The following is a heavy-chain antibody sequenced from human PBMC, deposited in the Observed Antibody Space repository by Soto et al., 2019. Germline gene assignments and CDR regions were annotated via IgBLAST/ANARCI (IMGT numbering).Heavy chain of an antibody. V-gene: IGHV1-3*05. J-gene: IGHJ6*02. CDR3: AREPLYFGMDV. Sequence: QVHLVQSGAEEKKPGGSVKISCKAPGYTFTRYAMNWVRQAPGQRLEWMGRINAGNGNTEYSQKFQGRVTITKDTSASTIYMELSSLTYEDTAVYYCAREPLYFGMDVWGQGTTVTASS. CDR2: INAGNGNT. CDR1: GYTFTRYA.